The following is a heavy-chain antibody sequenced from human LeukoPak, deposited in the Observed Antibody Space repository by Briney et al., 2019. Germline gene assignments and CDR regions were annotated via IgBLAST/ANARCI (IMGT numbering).Heavy chain of an antibody. V-gene: IGHV1-18*01. CDR1: GYTFTSYG. Sequence: ASVKVSCKASGYTFTSYGISWVRQAPGQGLEWMGWISAYNGNTNYAQKLQGRVTMTTDTSTSTAYMELRSLRSDDTAVYYCARVNRDYYDSSGYYSVAFDIWGQGTMVTVSS. CDR2: ISAYNGNT. CDR3: ARVNRDYYDSSGYYSVAFDI. D-gene: IGHD3-22*01. J-gene: IGHJ3*02.